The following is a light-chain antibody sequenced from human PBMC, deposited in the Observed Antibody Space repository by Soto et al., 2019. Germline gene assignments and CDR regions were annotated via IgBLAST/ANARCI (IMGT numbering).Light chain of an antibody. Sequence: QSAPTQPPSASVSPGQSVTFSCTGTSSDVGGYNYVSWYQQYPGKAPKLMIYEVYKRHSGVPDRFSGSKSGNTASLTVSGLQPEDEADYYCSAYAGRSPWVFGGGTKLNVL. V-gene: IGLV2-8*01. CDR3: SAYAGRSPWV. CDR1: SSDVGGYNY. J-gene: IGLJ3*02. CDR2: EVY.